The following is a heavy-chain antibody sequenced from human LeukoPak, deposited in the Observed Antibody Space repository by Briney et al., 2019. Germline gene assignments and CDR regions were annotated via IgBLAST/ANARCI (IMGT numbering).Heavy chain of an antibody. D-gene: IGHD3-10*01. CDR1: GYTFTSYY. V-gene: IGHV1-46*01. J-gene: IGHJ5*02. CDR2: INPSGGST. CDR3: ARRATMVRGVIWHWFDP. Sequence: ASVKVSCKASGYTFTSYYMHWVRQAPGQGLERMGIINPSGGSTSYAQKFQGRVTMTRDMSTSTVYMELSSLRSEDTAMYYCARRATMVRGVIWHWFDPWGQGTLVTVSS.